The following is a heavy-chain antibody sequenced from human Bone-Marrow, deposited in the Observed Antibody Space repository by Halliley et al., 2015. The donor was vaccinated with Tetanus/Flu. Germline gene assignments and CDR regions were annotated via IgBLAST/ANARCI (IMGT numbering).Heavy chain of an antibody. Sequence: KGLEWVAVIWYDGSNKYYGDSVKGRFTISRDNSKNTLYLQMNSLSAEDTAVYYCATQGRSYAFDHWGQGTLVTVSS. CDR2: IWYDGSNK. CDR3: ATQGRSYAFDH. V-gene: IGHV3-33*01. D-gene: IGHD3-10*01. J-gene: IGHJ4*02.